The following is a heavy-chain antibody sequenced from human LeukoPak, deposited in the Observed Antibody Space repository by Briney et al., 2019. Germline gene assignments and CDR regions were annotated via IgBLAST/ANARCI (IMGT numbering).Heavy chain of an antibody. CDR3: ARDSRYFDWLLGGGFDY. Sequence: PGGSLRLSCAASGFTFSSCWMSWVRQAPGKGLEWVANIKQDGSEKYYVDSVKGRFTISRDNAKNSLYLQMNSLRAEDTAVYYCARDSRYFDWLLGGGFDYWGQGTLVTVSS. CDR2: IKQDGSEK. J-gene: IGHJ4*02. V-gene: IGHV3-7*03. CDR1: GFTFSSCW. D-gene: IGHD3-9*01.